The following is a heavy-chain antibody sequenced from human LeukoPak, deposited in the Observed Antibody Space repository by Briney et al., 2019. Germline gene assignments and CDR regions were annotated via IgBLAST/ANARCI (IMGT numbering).Heavy chain of an antibody. D-gene: IGHD6-6*01. CDR2: ISYDGSNK. J-gene: IGHJ4*02. CDR1: GFTFSSYA. Sequence: GGSLRLSCAASGFTFSSYATHWVRQAPGKGLEWVAVISYDGSNKYYADSVKGRFTISRDNSKNTLYLQMNSLRAEDTAVYYCASPKSPYSSSSYFDYWGQGTLVTVSS. CDR3: ASPKSPYSSSSYFDY. V-gene: IGHV3-30*04.